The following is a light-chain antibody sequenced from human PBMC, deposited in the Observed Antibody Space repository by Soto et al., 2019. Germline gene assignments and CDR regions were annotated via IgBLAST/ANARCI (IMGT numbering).Light chain of an antibody. Sequence: DIQMTLYTNTLSASLGDSVTITCRASQSISSWLAWYQQKPGKAPKLLIYDASSLESGVPSRFSGSGSGTEFTLTISSLQAEDFATYCCQLYDCYPITFG. CDR2: DAS. V-gene: IGKV1-5*01. J-gene: IGKJ2*01. CDR3: QLYDCYPIT. CDR1: QSISSW.